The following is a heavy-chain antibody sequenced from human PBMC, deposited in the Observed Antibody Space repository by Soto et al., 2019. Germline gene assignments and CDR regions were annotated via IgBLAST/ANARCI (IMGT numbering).Heavy chain of an antibody. J-gene: IGHJ4*02. Sequence: PSETLSLTCAVSGGSISCSNWWSWVRQPPGKGLEWIGEIYHSGSTNYNPSLKSRVTISVDKSKNQFSLKLSSVTAADTAVYYCASDLNYDFWSGYFYWGQGTLVTVSS. D-gene: IGHD3-3*01. CDR2: IYHSGST. V-gene: IGHV4-4*02. CDR1: GGSISCSNW. CDR3: ASDLNYDFWSGYFY.